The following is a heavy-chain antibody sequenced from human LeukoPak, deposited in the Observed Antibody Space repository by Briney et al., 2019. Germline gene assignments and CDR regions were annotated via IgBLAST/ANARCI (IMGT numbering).Heavy chain of an antibody. CDR2: INPNSGGT. CDR1: GYTFTGYY. V-gene: IGHV1-2*02. CDR3: ASGFAGYSSGWSGGLRFTDVDY. D-gene: IGHD6-19*01. Sequence: ASVKVSCKASGYTFTGYYMHWVRQAPGQGLEWVGWINPNSGGTNYAQKFQGRVTMTRDTSISTAYMELSRLRSDDTAVYYCASGFAGYSSGWSGGLRFTDVDYWGQGTLVTVSS. J-gene: IGHJ4*02.